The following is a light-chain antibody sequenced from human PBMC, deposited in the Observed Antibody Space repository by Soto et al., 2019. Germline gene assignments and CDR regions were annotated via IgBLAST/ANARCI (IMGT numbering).Light chain of an antibody. J-gene: IGLJ1*01. CDR2: GNS. Sequence: QSVLTQPPSVSGAPGQRVIISCTGSSSNIGAGYDVHWYRQLPGTAPKLLIYGNSNRPSGVPDRFSGSKSGTSASLAITGLQAEDEADYYCQSYDSSLSGYVFGTGTKVTVL. CDR3: QSYDSSLSGYV. V-gene: IGLV1-40*01. CDR1: SSNIGAGYD.